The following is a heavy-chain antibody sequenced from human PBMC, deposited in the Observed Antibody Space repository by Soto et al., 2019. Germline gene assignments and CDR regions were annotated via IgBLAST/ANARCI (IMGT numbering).Heavy chain of an antibody. J-gene: IGHJ4*02. D-gene: IGHD5-18*01. Sequence: QVQLVQSGAEVKKPGSSVKVSCMASGGTFSSYAISWVRQAPGQGLEWMGGIIPIFGTANYAQKFQGRVTITADESTSTAYMELSSLRSEDTAVYYCARDGPGGAMAPFDYWGQGTLVTVSS. CDR1: GGTFSSYA. CDR3: ARDGPGGAMAPFDY. CDR2: IIPIFGTA. V-gene: IGHV1-69*01.